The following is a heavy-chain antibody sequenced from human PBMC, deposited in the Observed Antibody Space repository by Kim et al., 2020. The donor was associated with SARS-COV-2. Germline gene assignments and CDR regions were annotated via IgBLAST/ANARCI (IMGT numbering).Heavy chain of an antibody. V-gene: IGHV1-2*06. J-gene: IGHJ4*02. Sequence: ASVKVSCKASGYTFIGYYMHWVRQAPGQGLEWMGRINPNSGATHFAQKFQGRVTMTRDTSISTAFMELSSLRSDDTAVYYCARGAPFSYDSSGYLDYWGQGTLLTVSS. D-gene: IGHD3-22*01. CDR2: INPNSGAT. CDR3: ARGAPFSYDSSGYLDY. CDR1: GYTFIGYY.